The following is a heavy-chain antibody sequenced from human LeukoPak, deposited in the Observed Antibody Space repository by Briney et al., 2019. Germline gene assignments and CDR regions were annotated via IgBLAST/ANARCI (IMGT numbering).Heavy chain of an antibody. J-gene: IGHJ4*02. Sequence: ASVKVSCKASGYTFTSYGISWVRQAPGQGLEWMGWISAYNGNTNYAQKLQGRVTMTTDTSTSTAYMELSRLRSDDTAVYYCARGFRYCSSTSCYAPGYWGQGTLVTVSS. CDR3: ARGFRYCSSTSCYAPGY. D-gene: IGHD2-2*01. CDR2: ISAYNGNT. CDR1: GYTFTSYG. V-gene: IGHV1-18*01.